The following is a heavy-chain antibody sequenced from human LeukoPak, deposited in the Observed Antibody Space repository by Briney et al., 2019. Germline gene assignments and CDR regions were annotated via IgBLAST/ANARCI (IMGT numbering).Heavy chain of an antibody. V-gene: IGHV4-4*07. CDR1: GGSISTDY. CDR2: IYTSGST. CDR3: AREGGQGPAYQYYMDV. Sequence: PSETLSLTCTVSGGSISTDYWSCIRQSAGKGLEWIGRIYTSGSTDYNSSLKSRVTMSVDTSKNQFSLKLSSVTAADTAIYYCAREGGQGPAYQYYMDVWGKGTTVTVSS. D-gene: IGHD3-16*01. J-gene: IGHJ6*03.